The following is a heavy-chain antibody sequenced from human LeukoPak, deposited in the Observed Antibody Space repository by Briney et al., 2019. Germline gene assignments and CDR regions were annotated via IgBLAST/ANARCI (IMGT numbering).Heavy chain of an antibody. V-gene: IGHV3-21*04. CDR2: ISSSSSYI. Sequence: PGGSLRLSCAAPGFTFSSYSMNWVRQAPGKGLEWVSSISSSSSYIYYADSVKGRFTISRDNSKNTLFLQMNSLRAEDTALYYCASTLAYSSGWFHWGQGTLVTVSS. D-gene: IGHD6-19*01. J-gene: IGHJ4*02. CDR3: ASTLAYSSGWFH. CDR1: GFTFSSYS.